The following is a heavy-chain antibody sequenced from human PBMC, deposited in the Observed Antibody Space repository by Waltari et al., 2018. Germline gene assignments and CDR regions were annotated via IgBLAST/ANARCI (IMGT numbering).Heavy chain of an antibody. D-gene: IGHD3-22*01. J-gene: IGHJ4*02. CDR3: AAAFDSSGYYSDY. CDR1: GFTFSSYG. Sequence: QVQLVESGGGVVQPGRSLRLSCAASGFTFSSYGMHWVRQGPGKGLEWVAVISYDGSNKYYADSVKGRFTISRDNSKNTLYLQMNSLRAEDTAVYYCAAAFDSSGYYSDYWGQGTLVIVSS. CDR2: ISYDGSNK. V-gene: IGHV3-30*03.